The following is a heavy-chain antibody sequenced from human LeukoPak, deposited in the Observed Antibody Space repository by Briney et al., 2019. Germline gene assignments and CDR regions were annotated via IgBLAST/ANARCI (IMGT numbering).Heavy chain of an antibody. V-gene: IGHV3-48*02. CDR3: ARIGYGDFPTPIDY. CDR1: GFTFSGYS. D-gene: IGHD4-17*01. Sequence: GGSLRLSCAASGFTFSGYSMNWVRQAPGKGLEWVSYITSSSNTIYYADSVKGRFTIFRDNAKNSLYLQMNSLRNGDTAVYYCARIGYGDFPTPIDYWGQGTLLTVSS. J-gene: IGHJ4*02. CDR2: ITSSSNTI.